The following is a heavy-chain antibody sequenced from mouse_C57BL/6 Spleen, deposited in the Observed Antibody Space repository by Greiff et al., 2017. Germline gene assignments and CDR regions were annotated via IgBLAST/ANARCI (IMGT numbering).Heavy chain of an antibody. CDR2: ISDGGSYT. CDR3: ARGYYGSRRIFDY. D-gene: IGHD1-1*01. V-gene: IGHV5-4*01. J-gene: IGHJ2*01. Sequence: EVQLVESGGGLVKPGGSLKLSCAASGFTFSSYAMSWVRQTPEKRLEWVATISDGGSYTYYPDNVKGRFTSARDNAKNNLYLQMRHLKSEDTAMYYCARGYYGSRRIFDYGGQGTTLTVSS. CDR1: GFTFSSYA.